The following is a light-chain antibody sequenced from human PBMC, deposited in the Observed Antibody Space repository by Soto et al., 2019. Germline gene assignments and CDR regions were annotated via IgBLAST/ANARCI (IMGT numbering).Light chain of an antibody. CDR1: QSISSY. V-gene: IGKV1-39*01. J-gene: IGKJ1*01. Sequence: DIRMTQSPSSLSSSVGDIFTITCRASQSISSYLNWYQQKPGKAPKLLIYAASSLQSGVPSRFSGSGSGTDFTLTISSLQPEDFATYYCQQRETFGQGTKVDI. CDR3: QQRET. CDR2: AAS.